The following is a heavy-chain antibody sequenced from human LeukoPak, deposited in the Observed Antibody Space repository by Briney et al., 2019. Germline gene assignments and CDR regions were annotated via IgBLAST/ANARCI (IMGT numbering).Heavy chain of an antibody. D-gene: IGHD6-6*01. V-gene: IGHV3-11*06. CDR2: ISGSGDDT. J-gene: IGHJ4*02. CDR1: GFTFTDSY. CDR3: ARDPGAYSSSPIDY. Sequence: NPGGSLRLSCAASGFTFTDSYMTWVRQAPGKGLEWLSYISGSGDDTNYADSVRGRFTISRDNAKNSLYLQMNSLRAEDTAVYYCARDPGAYSSSPIDYWGQGTLVTVSS.